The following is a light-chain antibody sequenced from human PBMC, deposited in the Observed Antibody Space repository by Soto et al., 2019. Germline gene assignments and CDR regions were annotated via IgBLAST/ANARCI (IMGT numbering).Light chain of an antibody. J-gene: IGKJ1*01. CDR2: GAS. Sequence: EMVMTQSPATLYVSQGERATLSCRASQSVSSNLAWYQQKPGQAPRLLIYGASTRATGIPARFSGSGSGTEFTLTISSLQSEDFAVYYCQQYNNWPSWTFGQGTKVDIK. V-gene: IGKV3-15*01. CDR3: QQYNNWPSWT. CDR1: QSVSSN.